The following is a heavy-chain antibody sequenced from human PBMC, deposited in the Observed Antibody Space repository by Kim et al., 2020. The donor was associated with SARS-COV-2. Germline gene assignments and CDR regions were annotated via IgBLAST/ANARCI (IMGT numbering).Heavy chain of an antibody. CDR2: ISSSSSYI. D-gene: IGHD1-7*01. CDR1: GFTFSSYS. CDR3: ASPFITGTEGPYYYYGMDV. V-gene: IGHV3-21*01. J-gene: IGHJ6*02. Sequence: GGSLRLSCAASGFTFSSYSMNWVRQAPGKGLEWVSSISSSSSYIYYADSVKGRFTISRDNAKNSLYLQMNSLRAEDTAVYYCASPFITGTEGPYYYYGMDVWGQGTTVTVSS.